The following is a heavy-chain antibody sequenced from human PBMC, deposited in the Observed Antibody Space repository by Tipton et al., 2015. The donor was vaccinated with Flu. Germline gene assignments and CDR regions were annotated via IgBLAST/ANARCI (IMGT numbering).Heavy chain of an antibody. CDR1: GGSISSGSYF. J-gene: IGHJ5*02. CDR2: ISTSGST. V-gene: IGHV4-61*09. Sequence: TLSLTCTVSGGSISSGSYFWGWIRQPAGEGLEWIGHISTSGSTNYNPSLKSRLTLSVDTSKNQFSLRLTSVTATDTALYYCARHERGVSTFPWGQGTLVTDSS. D-gene: IGHD5/OR15-5a*01. CDR3: ARHERGVSTFP.